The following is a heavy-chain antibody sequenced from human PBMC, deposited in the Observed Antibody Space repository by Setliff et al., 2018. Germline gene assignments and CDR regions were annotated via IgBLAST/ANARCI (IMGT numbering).Heavy chain of an antibody. V-gene: IGHV4-38-2*02. CDR3: ARAAGSRKYNFWSGYQP. Sequence: SETLSLTCTVSGYSIRSDYYWGWIRQPPGKGLEWIGSLYHTGSTDYNPSLNSRVTISVDTSKKQFSLKLSSVTAADTAVYYCARAAGSRKYNFWSGYQPWGQGTLVTVSS. CDR1: GYSIRSDYY. CDR2: LYHTGST. D-gene: IGHD3-3*01. J-gene: IGHJ4*02.